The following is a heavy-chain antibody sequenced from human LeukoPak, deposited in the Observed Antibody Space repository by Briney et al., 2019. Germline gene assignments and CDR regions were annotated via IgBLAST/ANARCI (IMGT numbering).Heavy chain of an antibody. V-gene: IGHV3-23*01. D-gene: IGHD2-15*01. J-gene: IGHJ4*02. CDR2: ISGSGGST. Sequence: GGSLTLSCAASGFTFSSYAMSWVRQPPGKGLEWVSSISGSGGSTYCADSVKGRVTISRDNSKNTLYLQMNRLRAEDTAVYYCAKGTLTRSSDIVVVVAADSSFDYWGQGTLVTVSS. CDR1: GFTFSSYA. CDR3: AKGTLTRSSDIVVVVAADSSFDY.